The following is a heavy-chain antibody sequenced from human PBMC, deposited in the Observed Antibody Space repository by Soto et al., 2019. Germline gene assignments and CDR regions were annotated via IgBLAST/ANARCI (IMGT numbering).Heavy chain of an antibody. CDR2: ISPHNGNT. CDR1: GYTFNTYF. Sequence: HVQLVQSGGELKKPGASVKVSCNTSGYTFNTYFITWVRQAPGQGLEWMGWISPHNGNTNYAEKFQGRVTMTTDTITKTAYMELGNLRFDDTAVYYCARDTSNSFDYWGQGTPVTVSS. D-gene: IGHD2-2*01. J-gene: IGHJ4*02. CDR3: ARDTSNSFDY. V-gene: IGHV1-18*01.